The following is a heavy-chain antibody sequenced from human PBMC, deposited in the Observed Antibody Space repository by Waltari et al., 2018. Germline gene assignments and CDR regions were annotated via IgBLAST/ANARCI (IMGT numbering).Heavy chain of an antibody. CDR3: ARGDSSAYLDN. V-gene: IGHV3-30*02. CDR1: GFIFGSHG. CDR2: IRYDGHNK. J-gene: IGHJ4*02. D-gene: IGHD3-22*01. Sequence: QVQLVESGGGVVQPGGSLRLSCAASGFIFGSHGMHWVRQAPGKGLEWLAFIRYDGHNKYYADSVKGRCTISRDNPKNTLYLQMDSLGPEDTALYYCARGDSSAYLDNWGQGTQVTVSS.